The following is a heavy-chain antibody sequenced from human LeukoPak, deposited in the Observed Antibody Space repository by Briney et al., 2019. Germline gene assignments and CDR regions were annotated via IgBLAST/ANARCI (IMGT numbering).Heavy chain of an antibody. CDR2: IYYTGST. D-gene: IGHD3/OR15-3a*01. V-gene: IGHV4-31*03. Sequence: PSETLSLTCTVSGGSISSGGYYWSWIRQHPGKGLEWIGYIYYTGSTYYNPSLKSRVTISVDTSKNQFSLNLSSVTAADTAVYYCARLDWSNWCFDLWGRGTLVIVSS. J-gene: IGHJ2*01. CDR3: ARLDWSNWCFDL. CDR1: GGSISSGGYY.